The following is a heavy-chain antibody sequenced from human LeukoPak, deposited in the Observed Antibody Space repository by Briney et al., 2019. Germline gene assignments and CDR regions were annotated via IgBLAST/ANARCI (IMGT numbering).Heavy chain of an antibody. J-gene: IGHJ6*03. CDR1: GFTFSSYA. V-gene: IGHV3-23*01. CDR2: ISGSGGST. CDR3: ANSPLLSYYYYYMDV. Sequence: GGSLRLSCAASGFTFSSYAMSWVRQAPGKGLEWVSAISGSGGSTYYADSVKGRFTISRDNSKNTLYLQMNSLRAEDTAVYYCANSPLLSYYYYYMDVWGKGTTVTVSS. D-gene: IGHD2-2*01.